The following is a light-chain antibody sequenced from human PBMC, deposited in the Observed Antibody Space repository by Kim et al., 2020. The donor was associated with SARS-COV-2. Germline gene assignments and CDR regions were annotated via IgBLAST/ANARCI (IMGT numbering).Light chain of an antibody. V-gene: IGLV1-40*01. CDR2: GTY. J-gene: IGLJ2*01. CDR1: SSNIGAFFH. Sequence: VTISCTGSSSNIGAFFHVHWDQQLPGTAPKLLIYGTYNRPSGVPDRFSGSKSGTSASLTITGLQAEDEADYYGQSYDSRLSGVVLFGGGTQLTVL. CDR3: QSYDSRLSGVVL.